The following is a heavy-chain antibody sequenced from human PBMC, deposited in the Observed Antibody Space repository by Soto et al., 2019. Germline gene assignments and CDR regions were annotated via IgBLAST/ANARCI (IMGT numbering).Heavy chain of an antibody. V-gene: IGHV3-33*01. CDR2: IWYDGSNI. CDR1: GFTFSRYG. CDR3: ARDREQWLVGYYFDY. J-gene: IGHJ4*02. D-gene: IGHD6-19*01. Sequence: LRLSCAASGFTFSRYGMHWVRQAPGRGLEWVAVIWYDGSNIYYADSVKGRFTISRDNSKDTLDLQMNSLRAEDTAVYYCARDREQWLVGYYFDYWGQGTLVTVSS.